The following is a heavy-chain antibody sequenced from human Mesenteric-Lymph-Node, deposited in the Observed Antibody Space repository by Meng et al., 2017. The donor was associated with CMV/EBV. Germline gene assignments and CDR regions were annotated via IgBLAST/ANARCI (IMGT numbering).Heavy chain of an antibody. CDR2: VYPKTGGT. CDR3: AKELGTLVRGVP. D-gene: IGHD3-10*01. J-gene: IGHJ5*02. V-gene: IGHV1-2*06. CDR1: GYTFTSFH. Sequence: SCKTSGYTFTSFHIHWVRQAPGQGLEWMGRVYPKTGGTIYAQKFQDRVTMTSDTSISTAYMELSGLTSDDTAVYYCAKELGTLVRGVPWGQETLVTVSS.